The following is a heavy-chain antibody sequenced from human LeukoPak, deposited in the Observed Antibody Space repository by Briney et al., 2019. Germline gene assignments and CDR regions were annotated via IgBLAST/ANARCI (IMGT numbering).Heavy chain of an antibody. J-gene: IGHJ4*02. CDR1: GYTFTSFG. Sequence: ASVKVSCKASGYTFTSFGISWVRQAPGQGLEWMGWISAYNGNTNFAQKLQGRVTMTTDTSTSTAYMELRSLRSDDTAMFYCVRDPGDQPLGIFFDFWGQGTLVTVSS. CDR3: VRDPGDQPLGIFFDF. V-gene: IGHV1-18*04. CDR2: ISAYNGNT. D-gene: IGHD3-9*01.